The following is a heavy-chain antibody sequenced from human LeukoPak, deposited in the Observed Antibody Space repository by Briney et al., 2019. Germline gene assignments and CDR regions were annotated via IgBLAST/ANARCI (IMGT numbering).Heavy chain of an antibody. D-gene: IGHD2-2*01. V-gene: IGHV3-49*03. CDR2: IRSKANGSTT. CDR1: GFIFSDYA. J-gene: IGHJ4*02. Sequence: DPGRSLRLSCRGSGFIFSDYAMSWIRQAPGKGLKGGGFIRSKANGSTTEYGASVKGRFTISRHDSEGVAYLQMNSLKNEGTAVYYCTRDWHCSRTNCYSYDWGQGALVSVSS. CDR3: TRDWHCSRTNCYSYD.